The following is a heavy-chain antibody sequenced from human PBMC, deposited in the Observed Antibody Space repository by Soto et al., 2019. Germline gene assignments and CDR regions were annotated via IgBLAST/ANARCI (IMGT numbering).Heavy chain of an antibody. D-gene: IGHD3-10*01. CDR2: ISAYNGNT. Sequence: ASVKVSCKASGYTFTSYGISWVRQAPGQGLEWMGWISAYNGNTNYAQKLQGRVTMTTDTSTSTAYMELRSLRSDDTAVYYCATSNYGSGSYPNDYWGQGTLVTVSS. J-gene: IGHJ4*02. CDR3: ATSNYGSGSYPNDY. CDR1: GYTFTSYG. V-gene: IGHV1-18*01.